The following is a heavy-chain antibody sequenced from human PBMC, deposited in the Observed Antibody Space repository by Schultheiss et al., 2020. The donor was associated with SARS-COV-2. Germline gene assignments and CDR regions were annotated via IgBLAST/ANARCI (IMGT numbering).Heavy chain of an antibody. D-gene: IGHD3-10*01. CDR3: AIYGSGSHHDAFDI. Sequence: SQTLSLTCTVSGGSISSSSYYWGWIRQPPGKGLEWIGYIYYSGSTYYNPSLKSRVTISVDTSKNQFSLKLSSVTAADTAVYYCAIYGSGSHHDAFDIWGQGTMVTVSS. CDR1: GGSISSSSYY. CDR2: IYYSGST. V-gene: IGHV4-31*03. J-gene: IGHJ3*02.